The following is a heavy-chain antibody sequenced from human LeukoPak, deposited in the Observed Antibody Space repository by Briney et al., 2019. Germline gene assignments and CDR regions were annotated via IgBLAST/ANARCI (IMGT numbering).Heavy chain of an antibody. J-gene: IGHJ6*03. Sequence: PSETLSLTCAVYGGSFSGYYRSWIRQPPGKGLEWIGEMNHSGSTNYNPSLKSRVTISVDTSKNQFSLRLSSVTAADTAVYYCARLTKNDSGTYRFGKKKRGYMDVWGKGTTVTISS. V-gene: IGHV4-34*01. D-gene: IGHD3-10*01. CDR2: MNHSGST. CDR1: GGSFSGYY. CDR3: ARLTKNDSGTYRFGKKKRGYMDV.